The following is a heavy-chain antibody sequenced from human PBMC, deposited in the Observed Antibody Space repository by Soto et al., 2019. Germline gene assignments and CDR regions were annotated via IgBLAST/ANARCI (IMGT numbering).Heavy chain of an antibody. CDR3: ARGRYGDY. Sequence: QVHLVQSGAEVKKPGASVKVSCKGSGYAFTTYGITCVRQAPGQGLEWMGWISDHTGNTNYAQKLQGRVTVTRDTSTSTAYIELRRLRSDDTAVYDGARGRYGDYWGQGALVNVSS. CDR2: ISDHTGNT. J-gene: IGHJ4*02. V-gene: IGHV1-18*01. CDR1: GYAFTTYG. D-gene: IGHD1-1*01.